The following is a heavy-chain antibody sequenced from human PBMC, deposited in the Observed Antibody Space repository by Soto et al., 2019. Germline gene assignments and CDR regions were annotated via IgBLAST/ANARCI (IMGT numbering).Heavy chain of an antibody. CDR1: GFTFSSYS. Sequence: EVQLVESGGGLVKPGGSLRLSCAASGFTFSSYSMNWVRQAPGKGLEWVSSISSSSSYIYYADSVKGRFTISRDNAKNSLYLQMNSLRAEDTAVYYWARESATATAGMDVWGQGTTVTGSS. D-gene: IGHD5-18*01. CDR3: ARESATATAGMDV. CDR2: ISSSSSYI. V-gene: IGHV3-21*01. J-gene: IGHJ6*02.